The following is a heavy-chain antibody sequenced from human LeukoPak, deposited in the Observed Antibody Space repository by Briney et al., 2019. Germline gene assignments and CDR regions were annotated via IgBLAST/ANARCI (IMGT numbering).Heavy chain of an antibody. CDR2: ISSSSSYI. J-gene: IGHJ5*02. CDR1: GFTFSSYS. CDR3: ARDPTSLYYYGSGRLGFDP. Sequence: GGSLRLSCAASGFTFSSYSMNWVRQAPGKGLEWVSSISSSSSYIYYADSVKGRFTISRGNAKTSLYLQMNSLRAEDTAVYYCARDPTSLYYYGSGRLGFDPWGQGTLVTVSS. D-gene: IGHD3-10*01. V-gene: IGHV3-21*01.